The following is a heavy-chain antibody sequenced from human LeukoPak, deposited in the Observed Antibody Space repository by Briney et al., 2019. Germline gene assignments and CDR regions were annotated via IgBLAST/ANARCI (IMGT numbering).Heavy chain of an antibody. J-gene: IGHJ5*02. V-gene: IGHV1-69*13. D-gene: IGHD6-13*01. Sequence: GASVKVSCKASGGTFSSYAISWVRQAPGQGLEWMGGIIPIFGTANYAQKFQGRVTITADESTSTAYMELSSLRSEDTAVYYCARDNGLEAWAFSRTAGTAYPNNWFDPWGQGTLVTVSS. CDR2: IIPIFGTA. CDR3: ARDNGLEAWAFSRTAGTAYPNNWFDP. CDR1: GGTFSSYA.